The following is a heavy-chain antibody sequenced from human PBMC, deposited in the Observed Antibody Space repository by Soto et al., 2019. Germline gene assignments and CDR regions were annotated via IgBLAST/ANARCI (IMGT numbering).Heavy chain of an antibody. Sequence: ASVKVSCKASGYIFTNFGITWARQAPGQGLEWMGWISAYNGDTKYAEKFQGRVTMTTDTSTTTAYMELRSLRSDDTAVYYCARGGDYFDYWGQGALVTVSS. CDR1: GYIFTNFG. CDR3: ARGGDYFDY. V-gene: IGHV1-18*01. CDR2: ISAYNGDT. J-gene: IGHJ4*02.